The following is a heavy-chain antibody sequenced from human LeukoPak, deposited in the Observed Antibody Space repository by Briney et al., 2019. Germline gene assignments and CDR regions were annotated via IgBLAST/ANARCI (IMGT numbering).Heavy chain of an antibody. CDR1: GGSISSYY. CDR2: IYYSGST. D-gene: IGHD2-21*02. J-gene: IGHJ5*02. CDR3: ARGGTAFDP. Sequence: SETLSLTCTVSGGSISSYYWRWIRQPPGKGLEWIGYIYYSGSTNYNPSLKSRGTISVDKTKNHISLKLSSGTAADTAVYSCARGGTAFDPWGQGTLVTVSS. V-gene: IGHV4-59*01.